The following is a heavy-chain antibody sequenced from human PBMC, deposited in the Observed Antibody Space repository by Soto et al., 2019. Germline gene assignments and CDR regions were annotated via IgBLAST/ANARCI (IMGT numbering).Heavy chain of an antibody. D-gene: IGHD3-22*01. V-gene: IGHV3-23*01. J-gene: IGHJ6*02. CDR1: GFTFSCYA. CDR3: AKGGGYNDYYDTSGYDLYDYYAMAV. CDR2: FSGSGVST. Sequence: EVQLLESGGGLVQPGGSLRLSCAASGFTFSCYAMTWVRQAPGKGLWLVAAFSGSGVSTYYADCGEGRLTIYRNNSKHTPYQQTNTLRGEGTAVYYGAKGGGYNDYYDTSGYDLYDYYAMAVLGQGTTVTISS.